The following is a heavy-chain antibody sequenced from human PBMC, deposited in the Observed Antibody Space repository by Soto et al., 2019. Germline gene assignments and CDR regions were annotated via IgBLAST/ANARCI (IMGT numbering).Heavy chain of an antibody. D-gene: IGHD1-1*01. J-gene: IGHJ5*02. CDR1: GFTFSGYA. V-gene: IGHV3-30-3*01. Sequence: SLRLSCEASGFTFSGYAMHWVRQAPGKGLEWVAAVSFDGTKSYYSDSVKGRFTVSRDNLKDTLYLQMNSLRTEDTALYFCARDKGQQLLLTWFDPWGQGSLVTVPQ. CDR2: VSFDGTKS. CDR3: ARDKGQQLLLTWFDP.